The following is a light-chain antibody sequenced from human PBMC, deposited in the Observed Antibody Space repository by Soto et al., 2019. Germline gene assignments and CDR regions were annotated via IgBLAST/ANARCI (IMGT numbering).Light chain of an antibody. J-gene: IGLJ2*01. CDR3: AAWDDSLNGVV. CDR1: SSYIGSNT. Sequence: QSVLTQPPSASGTPGQRVTISCSGSSSYIGSNTVNWYQQLPGTAPKLLIYRNNQRPSGVPDRFSGSKSGTSASLAISGLQSEDEADYYCAAWDDSLNGVVFGGGTKLTVL. CDR2: RNN. V-gene: IGLV1-44*01.